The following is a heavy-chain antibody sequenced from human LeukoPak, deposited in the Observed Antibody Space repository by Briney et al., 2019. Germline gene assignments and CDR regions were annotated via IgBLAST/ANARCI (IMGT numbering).Heavy chain of an antibody. CDR3: ARRVVPAANQH. J-gene: IGHJ1*01. CDR1: GFSFSSYA. V-gene: IGHV3-30*07. CDR2: ISYDGSNK. Sequence: GGSLRLSCAASGFSFSSYAMHWVRQAPGKGLEWVAVISYDGSNKFYADSVRGRFTISRDNSKNTLYLQMNSLRAEDTAVYYCARRVVPAANQHWGQGTLVTVSS. D-gene: IGHD2-2*01.